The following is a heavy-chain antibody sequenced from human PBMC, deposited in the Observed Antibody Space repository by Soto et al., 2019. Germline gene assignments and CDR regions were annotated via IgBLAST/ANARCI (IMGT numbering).Heavy chain of an antibody. CDR1: GGSFSGYY. CDR3: ARRYCSDSYCSYFDY. J-gene: IGHJ4*02. D-gene: IGHD2-15*01. Sequence: QVQLQQWGAGLLKPSETLSLTCAVYGGSFSGYYWSWIRQPPGKGLEWIGEINHSGSTSYNPSLNSRVTTSVDTSKNQFSLRVSSVTAADTAIYYCARRYCSDSYCSYFDYWGRGTLVTVSS. V-gene: IGHV4-34*02. CDR2: INHSGST.